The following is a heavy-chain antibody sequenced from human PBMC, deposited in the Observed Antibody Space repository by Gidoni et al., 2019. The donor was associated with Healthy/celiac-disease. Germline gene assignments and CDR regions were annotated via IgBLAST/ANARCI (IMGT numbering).Heavy chain of an antibody. CDR1: GFSLSPSGGG. Sequence: QITLKESGPTLVKHTQTLTLTCTFSGFSLSPSGGGVGWIRQPPGKALEWLALIYWDDDKRYSPSLKSRLTITKDTSKNQVVLTMTNMDPVDTATYYCARDGASWGSYRLGAFDIWGQGTMVTVSS. D-gene: IGHD3-16*02. CDR2: IYWDDDK. J-gene: IGHJ3*02. CDR3: ARDGASWGSYRLGAFDI. V-gene: IGHV2-5*02.